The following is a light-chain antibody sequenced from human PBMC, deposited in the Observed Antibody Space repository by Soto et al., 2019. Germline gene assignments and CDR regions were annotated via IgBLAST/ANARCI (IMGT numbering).Light chain of an antibody. Sequence: QSALTQPPSASGTPGQRVTISCSGSGSNIGSNTVNWYQQLPGTAPKLLIYSNNQRPSGVPDRFSGSKSGTSASLAISGLQSEDEADYYCAAWDDSLNGDWVFGGGTKLTVL. J-gene: IGLJ3*02. CDR2: SNN. V-gene: IGLV1-44*01. CDR1: GSNIGSNT. CDR3: AAWDDSLNGDWV.